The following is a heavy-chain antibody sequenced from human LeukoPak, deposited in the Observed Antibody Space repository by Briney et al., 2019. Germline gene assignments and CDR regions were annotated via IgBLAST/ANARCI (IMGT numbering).Heavy chain of an antibody. Sequence: AGGSLRLSCAASGFTFNSYSMNWVRQAPGKGLEWVSSISSSSNYIYYADSVKGRFTISRDNAKNSLYLQMNSLRAEDTAVYYCASRGIVGRYNYGWDYWGRGTLVTVSS. D-gene: IGHD5-18*01. CDR2: ISSSSNYI. V-gene: IGHV3-21*01. CDR3: ASRGIVGRYNYGWDY. J-gene: IGHJ4*02. CDR1: GFTFNSYS.